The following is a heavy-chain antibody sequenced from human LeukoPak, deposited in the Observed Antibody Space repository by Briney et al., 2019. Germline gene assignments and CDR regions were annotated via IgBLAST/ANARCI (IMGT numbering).Heavy chain of an antibody. CDR2: IYYTGNT. CDR1: GGSHSSSSYF. Sequence: PSETLSLTCTVWGGSHSSSSYFCRRIRQPPGKGLEWIGNIYYTGNTYYNPSLKSRVTISVDPSKKQFSLKLSSVTAADTAVYYCARGPGYSSTTDAFEIWGQGTMVTVSS. D-gene: IGHD6-13*01. V-gene: IGHV4-39*07. CDR3: ARGPGYSSTTDAFEI. J-gene: IGHJ3*02.